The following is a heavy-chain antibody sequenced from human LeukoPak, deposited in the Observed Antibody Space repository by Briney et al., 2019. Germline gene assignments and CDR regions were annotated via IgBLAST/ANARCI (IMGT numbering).Heavy chain of an antibody. CDR3: AREWEDDFWSGTIDY. J-gene: IGHJ4*02. V-gene: IGHV4-39*02. Sequence: SETLSLTCTVSGGSISSSSYYWGWIRQPPGKGLEWIGSIYYSGSTYYNPSLKGRVTISVDTSKKHFSLKLSSVTAADTAVYYCAREWEDDFWSGTIDYWGQGTLVTVSS. CDR1: GGSISSSSYY. CDR2: IYYSGST. D-gene: IGHD3-3*01.